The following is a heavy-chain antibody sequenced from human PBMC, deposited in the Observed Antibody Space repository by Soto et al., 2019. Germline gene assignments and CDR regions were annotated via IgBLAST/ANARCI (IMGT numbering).Heavy chain of an antibody. V-gene: IGHV2-5*01. D-gene: IGHD2-2*01. CDR2: IYWNDDR. CDR1: GFSLSTREVG. Sequence: QITLKESGPTLVKPTQTLTLTCTFSGFSLSTREVGVGWIRQPPEKALEWLAIIYWNDDRRYSPSLKSRLTITKDTSKNQVVVTMTNLDPVDTATYYCAHCRTPRCYGAFDYWGQGTLVTVSS. CDR3: AHCRTPRCYGAFDY. J-gene: IGHJ4*02.